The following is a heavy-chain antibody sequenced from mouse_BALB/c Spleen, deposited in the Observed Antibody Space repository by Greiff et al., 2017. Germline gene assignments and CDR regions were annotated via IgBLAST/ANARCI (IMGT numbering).Heavy chain of an antibody. CDR2: ISDGGSYT. CDR3: ARGITTATRFDY. D-gene: IGHD1-2*01. V-gene: IGHV5-4*02. CDR1: GFTFSDYY. Sequence: EVNLVESGGGLVQPGGSLKLSCAASGFTFSDYYMYWVRQTPEKRLEWVATISDGGSYTYYPDSVKGRFTISRDNAKNNLYLQMSSLKSEDTAMYYCARGITTATRFDYWGQGTTLTVSS. J-gene: IGHJ2*01.